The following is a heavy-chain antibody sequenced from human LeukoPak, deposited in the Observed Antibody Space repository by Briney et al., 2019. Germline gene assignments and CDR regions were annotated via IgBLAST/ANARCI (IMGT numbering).Heavy chain of an antibody. CDR1: GYTLTELS. V-gene: IGHV1-24*01. Sequence: ASVKVSCNVSGYTLTELSMHWVRQAPGKRLEWMGGFDPEDGETIYAQKFQGRVTMTEDTSTGTAYMELSSLRSEDTAVYYCATGGFSDFWSGYYKGEYFDYWGQGTLVTVSS. J-gene: IGHJ4*02. D-gene: IGHD3-3*01. CDR3: ATGGFSDFWSGYYKGEYFDY. CDR2: FDPEDGET.